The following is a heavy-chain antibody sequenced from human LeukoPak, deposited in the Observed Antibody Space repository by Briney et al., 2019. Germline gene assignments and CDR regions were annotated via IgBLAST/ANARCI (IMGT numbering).Heavy chain of an antibody. V-gene: IGHV3-23*01. CDR1: GFTFSSYA. D-gene: IGHD3-22*01. J-gene: IGHJ4*02. Sequence: GGSLRLSCAASGFTFSSYAMSWVRQAPGKGLEWVSAISGSGGSTYYADSVKGRFTISRDNSKNTLYLQMNSLRAEDTAVYYCAKDLSYYDSSGYSDWGQGTLVTVSS. CDR3: AKDLSYYDSSGYSD. CDR2: ISGSGGST.